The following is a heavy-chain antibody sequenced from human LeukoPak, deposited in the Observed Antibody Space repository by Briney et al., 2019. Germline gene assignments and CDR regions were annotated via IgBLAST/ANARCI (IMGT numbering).Heavy chain of an antibody. Sequence: GESLKISCKGSGYSFTSYWIGWVGQMPGKGLEWMGIIYPGDSDTRYSPSFQGQVTISADKSISTAYLQWSSLRASDTAMYYCARPTEDSGYDAFDIWGQGTMVTVSS. D-gene: IGHD5-12*01. CDR3: ARPTEDSGYDAFDI. V-gene: IGHV5-51*01. CDR2: IYPGDSDT. J-gene: IGHJ3*02. CDR1: GYSFTSYW.